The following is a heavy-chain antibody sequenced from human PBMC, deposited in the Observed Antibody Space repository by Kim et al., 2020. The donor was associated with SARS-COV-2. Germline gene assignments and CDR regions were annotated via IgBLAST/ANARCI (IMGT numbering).Heavy chain of an antibody. V-gene: IGHV3-30*18. CDR2: ISYDGSNK. CDR1: GFTFSSYG. Sequence: GGSLRLSCAASGFTFSSYGMHWVRQAPGKGLEWVAVISYDGSNKYYADSVKGRFTISRDNSKNTLYLQMNSLRAEDTAVYYCAKGVRYFDWLYYGMDVWGQGTTVTVSS. CDR3: AKGVRYFDWLYYGMDV. J-gene: IGHJ6*02. D-gene: IGHD3-9*01.